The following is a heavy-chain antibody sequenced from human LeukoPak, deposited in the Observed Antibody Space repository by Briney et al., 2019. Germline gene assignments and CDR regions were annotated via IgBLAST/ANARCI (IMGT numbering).Heavy chain of an antibody. Sequence: ASVKVSCKASGYTFTNYDINWVRQAAGQGLQWMGWMNPNSGNTGYPQRFQGRVTMTRDTSINTAYMELSSLRSEDTAVYYCARGQSGFKFDPWGQGTLVTVSS. CDR3: ARGQSGFKFDP. CDR2: MNPNSGNT. CDR1: GYTFTNYD. J-gene: IGHJ5*02. V-gene: IGHV1-8*01. D-gene: IGHD5-12*01.